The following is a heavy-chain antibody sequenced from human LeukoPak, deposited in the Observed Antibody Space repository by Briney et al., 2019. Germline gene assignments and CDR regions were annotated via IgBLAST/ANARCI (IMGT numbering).Heavy chain of an antibody. CDR3: ARGRTSMIVVALDH. D-gene: IGHD3-22*01. V-gene: IGHV1-46*01. CDR1: GYTFTSHF. CDR2: INPGGGST. J-gene: IGHJ4*02. Sequence: GASVKVSCKASGYTFTSHFMHWVRQAPGQGLEWMGIINPGGGSTRYSQKFQGRVTVTRDTSTSTVYMELSSLRSDDTAVYYCARGRTSMIVVALDHWGQGTLVTVSS.